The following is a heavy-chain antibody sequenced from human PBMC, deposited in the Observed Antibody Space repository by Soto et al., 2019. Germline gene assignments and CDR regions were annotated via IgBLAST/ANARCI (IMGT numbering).Heavy chain of an antibody. D-gene: IGHD3-10*01. V-gene: IGHV3-21*01. CDR3: ARDILSGGAYPDS. J-gene: IGHJ5*01. CDR1: VFTFSTYT. Sequence: GGSLRLSGAASVFTFSTYTMNWVRQAPGKGLEWISSISSGSSYIYYAGSVKGRFTISRDNAKNSLFLQMNSLRADDTAVYYCARDILSGGAYPDSWGQGTKVTVSS. CDR2: ISSGSSYI.